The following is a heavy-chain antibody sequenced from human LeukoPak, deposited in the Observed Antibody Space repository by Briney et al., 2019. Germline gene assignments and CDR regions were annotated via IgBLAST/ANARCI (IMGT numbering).Heavy chain of an antibody. D-gene: IGHD1-26*01. CDR1: GFGFSDQY. V-gene: IGHV3-72*01. J-gene: IGHJ3*02. CDR2: TGDKANSYTT. CDR3: VRGYSGVSVYAYDI. Sequence: GGSLRLSCAASGFGFSDQYMDWVRQAPGKGLEWVGRTGDKANSYTTEYAASVKGRFTISRDDSKNSLYLQMNSLKTEDTAVYYCVRGYSGVSVYAYDIWGQGTMATVSS.